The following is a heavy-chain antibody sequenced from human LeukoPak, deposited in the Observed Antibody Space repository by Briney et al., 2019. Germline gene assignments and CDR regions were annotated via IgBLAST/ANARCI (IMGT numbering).Heavy chain of an antibody. Sequence: GGSLRLSCAASGFTFSSYSMNWVRQAPGKGLEWVANIKQDGSKKSYVDSVKGRFTISRDNAKNSLYLQMNSLRAVDTAIYYCTRVGYIDEGIDYWGQGTLVTVSS. CDR2: IKQDGSKK. V-gene: IGHV3-7*04. D-gene: IGHD5-24*01. J-gene: IGHJ4*02. CDR3: TRVGYIDEGIDY. CDR1: GFTFSSYS.